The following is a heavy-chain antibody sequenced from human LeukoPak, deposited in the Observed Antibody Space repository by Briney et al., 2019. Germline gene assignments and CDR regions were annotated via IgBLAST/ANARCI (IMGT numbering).Heavy chain of an antibody. D-gene: IGHD3-10*01. CDR3: ARTEYYGSGSYSYYYYMDV. J-gene: IGHJ6*03. V-gene: IGHV4-61*02. CDR1: GGSISSGSYY. CDR2: IYTSGST. Sequence: PSETLSLTCTVSGGSISSGSYYWSWIRKPAGTGLEWIGRIYTSGSTNYNPSLKSRVTISVDTSKNQFSLKLSSVTAADTAVYYCARTEYYGSGSYSYYYYMDVWGKGTTVTISS.